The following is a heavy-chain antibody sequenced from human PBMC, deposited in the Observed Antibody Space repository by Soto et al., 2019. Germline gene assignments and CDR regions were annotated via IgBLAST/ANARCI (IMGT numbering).Heavy chain of an antibody. CDR1: GYIFTSYG. CDR2: ISAYNGNT. Sequence: QVQLVQSGAEVKEPGASVKVSCKASGYIFTSYGLNWVRQAPGQGLEWMGWISAYNGNTNYAQKLQGRVTMTTDTATSTAYMELRSLSSDDTAGYYCADGSNAVTGKGDYWGQGTLVTVSS. CDR3: ADGSNAVTGKGDY. D-gene: IGHD6-19*01. J-gene: IGHJ4*02. V-gene: IGHV1-18*01.